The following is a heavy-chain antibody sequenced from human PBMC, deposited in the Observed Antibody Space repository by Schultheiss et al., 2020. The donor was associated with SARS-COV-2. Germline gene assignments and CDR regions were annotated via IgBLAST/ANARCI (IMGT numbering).Heavy chain of an antibody. CDR1: GFTFSSYW. CDR2: IKQDGSEK. D-gene: IGHD6-13*01. V-gene: IGHV3-7*01. CDR3: ARVNEEQQLVTWYYYYYGMDV. Sequence: GGSLRLSCAGSGFTFSSYWISWVRQAPGKGLEWVANIKQDGSEKYYVDSVKGRFTISRDNSKNTLYLQMNSLRAEDTAVYYCARVNEEQQLVTWYYYYYGMDVWGQGTTVTVSS. J-gene: IGHJ6*02.